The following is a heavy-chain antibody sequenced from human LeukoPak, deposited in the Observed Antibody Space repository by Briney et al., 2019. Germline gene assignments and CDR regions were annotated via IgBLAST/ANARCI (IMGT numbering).Heavy chain of an antibody. CDR2: ISSSGSTI. CDR3: TRTPTPGYSSSSSKYY. D-gene: IGHD6-6*01. J-gene: IGHJ4*02. Sequence: PGGSLRLSCAASGFTFSSYEMNWVRQAPGKGLEWVSYISSSGSTIYYADSVKGRFTISRDNAKNSLYLQMNSLRAEDTAVYYCTRTPTPGYSSSSSKYYWGQGTLVTVSS. V-gene: IGHV3-48*03. CDR1: GFTFSSYE.